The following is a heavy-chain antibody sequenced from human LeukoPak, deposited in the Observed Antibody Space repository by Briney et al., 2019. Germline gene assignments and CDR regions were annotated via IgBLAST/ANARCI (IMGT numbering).Heavy chain of an antibody. D-gene: IGHD3-22*01. CDR2: IIPIFGTA. CDR3: ARAIKGNYYDSSGYYYFDY. V-gene: IGHV1-69*13. CDR1: GGTFSSYA. Sequence: SVKVSCKASGGTFSSYAISWVRQAPGQGLEWMGGIIPIFGTANYAQKFQGRVTITADESTSTAYMELSSLRSEDTAVYYCARAIKGNYYDSSGYYYFDYWGQGTLDIVSS. J-gene: IGHJ4*02.